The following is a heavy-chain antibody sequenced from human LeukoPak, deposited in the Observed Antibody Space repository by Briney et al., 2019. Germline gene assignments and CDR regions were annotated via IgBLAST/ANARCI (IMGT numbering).Heavy chain of an antibody. Sequence: ASVKVSCKASGYTFTSYDINWVRQATGQGLEWMGWMNPNSGNTGYAQKFQGRVTMTRNTSISTAYMELSRLTSDDTAVYYCARGTGEGYSYGRYFFDYWGQGTLVTVSS. CDR3: ARGTGEGYSYGRYFFDY. CDR1: GYTFTSYD. CDR2: MNPNSGNT. V-gene: IGHV1-8*01. J-gene: IGHJ4*02. D-gene: IGHD5-18*01.